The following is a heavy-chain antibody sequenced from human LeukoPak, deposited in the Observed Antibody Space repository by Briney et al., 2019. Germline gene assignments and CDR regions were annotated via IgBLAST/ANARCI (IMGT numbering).Heavy chain of an antibody. CDR1: GFTFSSYA. D-gene: IGHD5-18*01. Sequence: GGSLRLSCAASGFTFSSYAMSWVRQAPGKGLEWVSAISGSGGSTYYADSVKGRFTISRDNSKNTLYLQMNSLRAEDTAVYYCAKQGERGYSYGLPSFGSWGQGTLVTVSS. J-gene: IGHJ5*01. CDR2: ISGSGGST. CDR3: AKQGERGYSYGLPSFGS. V-gene: IGHV3-23*01.